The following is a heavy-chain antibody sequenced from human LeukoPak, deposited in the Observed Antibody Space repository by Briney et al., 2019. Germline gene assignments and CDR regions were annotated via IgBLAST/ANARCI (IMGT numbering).Heavy chain of an antibody. CDR2: ISGYSGPA. J-gene: IGHJ3*02. CDR1: GFSFGSYG. CDR3: ASKGGSFTISGVVYNDAFAI. D-gene: IGHD3-3*01. V-gene: IGHV3-48*04. Sequence: PGGSLRLSCAASGFSFGSYGLSWVRQAPGKGLQWISYISGYSGPAYYADSVEGRFTISRDNAKNSLYLQMNNLRAEDTAVYYCASKGGSFTISGVVYNDAFAIWGQGTMVTVSA.